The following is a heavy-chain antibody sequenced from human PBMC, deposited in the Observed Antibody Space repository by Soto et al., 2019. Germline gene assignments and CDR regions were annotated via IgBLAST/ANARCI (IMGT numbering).Heavy chain of an antibody. CDR2: INPNSADA. V-gene: IGHV1-2*02. Sequence: QVQVVQSGAEVKKPGASVKVSCKASGYSFTDYYIHWVRQAPGQGLEWMGWINPNSADADYPLKFQGSVTMTRAPYISTAYMELSGLRSDDTAVYFCARDRYSTLDRGRTSRFYYYYAMDVWGQGTTVTVSS. CDR3: ARDRYSTLDRGRTSRFYYYYAMDV. D-gene: IGHD6-13*01. CDR1: GYSFTDYY. J-gene: IGHJ6*02.